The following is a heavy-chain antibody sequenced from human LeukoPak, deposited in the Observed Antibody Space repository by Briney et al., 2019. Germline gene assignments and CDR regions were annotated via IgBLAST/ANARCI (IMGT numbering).Heavy chain of an antibody. J-gene: IGHJ3*02. CDR3: ATSSSGSWSENAFDI. D-gene: IGHD6-13*01. CDR2: VYYSGST. V-gene: IGHV4-39*01. CDR1: GGSISGSRYF. Sequence: SETLSLTCTVSGGSISGSRYFWGWIRQLPGKGLEWIGSVYYSGSTYFNPSLKSRVTISVDTSKNQFSLRLSSVTAADTAVYYCATSSSGSWSENAFDIWGQGTMVTVSS.